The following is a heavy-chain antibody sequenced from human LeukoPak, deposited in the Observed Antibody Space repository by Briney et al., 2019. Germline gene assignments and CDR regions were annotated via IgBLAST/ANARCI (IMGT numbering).Heavy chain of an antibody. CDR1: GYSISSGYY. Sequence: PSETLSLTCAVSGYSISSGYYWGWIRQPPGKGLEWIGSTYHSGSTYYNPSLKSRVTISVDTSKNQFSLKLSSVTAADTAVYYCARASAGAGDAFDIWGQGTMVTVSS. CDR3: ARASAGAGDAFDI. J-gene: IGHJ3*02. D-gene: IGHD3-10*01. CDR2: TYHSGST. V-gene: IGHV4-38-2*01.